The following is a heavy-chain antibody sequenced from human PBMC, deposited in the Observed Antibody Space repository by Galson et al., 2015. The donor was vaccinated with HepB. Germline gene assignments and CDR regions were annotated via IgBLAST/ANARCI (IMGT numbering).Heavy chain of an antibody. J-gene: IGHJ4*02. D-gene: IGHD1-26*01. CDR2: IIPIFGTA. V-gene: IGHV1-69*01. CDR3: ARGVATRLVGATLDY. Sequence: QSGAEVKKPGESLKISCKASGGTFSSYAISWVRQAPGQGLEWMGGIIPIFGTANYAQKFQGRVTITADESTSTAYMELSSLRSEDTAVYYCARGVATRLVGATLDYWGQGTLVTVSS. CDR1: GGTFSSYA.